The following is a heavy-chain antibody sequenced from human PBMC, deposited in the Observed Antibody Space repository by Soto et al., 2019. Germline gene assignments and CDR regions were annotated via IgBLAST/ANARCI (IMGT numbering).Heavy chain of an antibody. CDR2: ISSSSSYI. Sequence: GGSLRLSCAASGFTFSSYSMNWVRQAPGKGLEWVSSISSSSSYIYYADSVTGRFTISRDNAKNSLYLQMNSLRAEETAVYYCAREGVRGVMSKYYYYMDVWGKGTTVTVSS. V-gene: IGHV3-21*01. J-gene: IGHJ6*03. CDR3: AREGVRGVMSKYYYYMDV. D-gene: IGHD3-10*01. CDR1: GFTFSSYS.